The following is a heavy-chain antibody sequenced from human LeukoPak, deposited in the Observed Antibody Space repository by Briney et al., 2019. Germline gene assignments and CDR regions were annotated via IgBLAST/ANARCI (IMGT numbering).Heavy chain of an antibody. Sequence: PGGSLRLSCAASGFTFSSYGMHWVRQAPGKGLEWVAVIWYDGSNKYYADSVKGRFTISRDNSKNTLYLQMNSLRAEDTAVYYCARTYYYGSGVPGPLVYYGMDVWGQGTTVTVSS. J-gene: IGHJ6*02. D-gene: IGHD3-10*01. CDR1: GFTFSSYG. CDR2: IWYDGSNK. CDR3: ARTYYYGSGVPGPLVYYGMDV. V-gene: IGHV3-33*01.